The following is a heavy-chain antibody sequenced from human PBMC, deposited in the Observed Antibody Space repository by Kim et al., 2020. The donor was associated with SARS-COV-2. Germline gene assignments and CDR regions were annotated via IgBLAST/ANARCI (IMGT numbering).Heavy chain of an antibody. J-gene: IGHJ6*02. Sequence: ASVKVSCKASGYTFTSYDINWVRQATGQGLEWMGWMNPNSGNTGYAQKFQGRVTMTRNTSISTAYMELSSLRSEDTAVYYCTVAGGSSWYSGGMDVWGQGTTVTVSS. CDR3: TVAGGSSWYSGGMDV. D-gene: IGHD6-13*01. V-gene: IGHV1-8*01. CDR1: GYTFTSYD. CDR2: MNPNSGNT.